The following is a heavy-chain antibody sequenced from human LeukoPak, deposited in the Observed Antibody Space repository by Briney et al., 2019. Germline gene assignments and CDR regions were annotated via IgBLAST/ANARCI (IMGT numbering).Heavy chain of an antibody. Sequence: GGSLRLSCAASGFTVSDYYMSWIRQAPGKGLEWVSYISSSGSTIYYADSVKGRFTISGDNAKNSLYLQMNSLRAEDTAVYYCARLRMGDAFDIWGQGTIVTVSS. V-gene: IGHV3-11*01. J-gene: IGHJ3*02. CDR1: GFTVSDYY. CDR2: ISSSGSTI. D-gene: IGHD2-8*01. CDR3: ARLRMGDAFDI.